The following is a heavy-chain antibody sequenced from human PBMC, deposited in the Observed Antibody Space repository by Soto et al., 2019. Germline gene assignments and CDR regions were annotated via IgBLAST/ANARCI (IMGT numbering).Heavy chain of an antibody. CDR3: ARYCISTSCYNPYY. D-gene: IGHD2-2*02. CDR1: GGSISSSSYY. V-gene: IGHV4-39*01. CDR2: IYYSGST. Sequence: QLQLQESGPGLVKPSETLSLTCTVSGGSISSSSYYWGWIRQPPGKGLEWIGSIYYSGSTYYNPSLKSRVTISVDTSKNQFSLKLSSVTAADTAVYYCARYCISTSCYNPYYWGQGTLVTVSS. J-gene: IGHJ4*02.